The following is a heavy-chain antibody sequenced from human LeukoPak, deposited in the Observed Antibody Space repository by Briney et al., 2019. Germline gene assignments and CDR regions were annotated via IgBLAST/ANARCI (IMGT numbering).Heavy chain of an antibody. V-gene: IGHV1-69*06. CDR2: IIPIFGTA. D-gene: IGHD5-18*01. Sequence: SVKVSCKASGGTFSSYAISWVRQAPGQGLEWMGGIIPIFGTANYAQKFQGRVTITADKSTSTAYMELSSLRSEDTAVYYCARDRIQLWSVRAPNFDYWGQGTLVTVSS. CDR3: ARDRIQLWSVRAPNFDY. J-gene: IGHJ4*02. CDR1: GGTFSSYA.